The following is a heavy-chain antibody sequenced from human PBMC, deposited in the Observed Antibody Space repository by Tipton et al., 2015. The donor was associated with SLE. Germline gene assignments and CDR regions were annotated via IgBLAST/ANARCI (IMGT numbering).Heavy chain of an antibody. V-gene: IGHV4-4*07. CDR3: ARGAGDDYYYYYMDV. CDR2: IYTSGST. CDR1: GGSISSYY. D-gene: IGHD7-27*01. J-gene: IGHJ6*03. Sequence: TLSLTCTVSGGSISSYYWSWIRQPAGKGLEWIGHIYTSGSTNYNPSLKSRVTISVDTSKNQFSLKLSSVTAADTAVYYCARGAGDDYYYYYMDVWGKGTTVTVSS.